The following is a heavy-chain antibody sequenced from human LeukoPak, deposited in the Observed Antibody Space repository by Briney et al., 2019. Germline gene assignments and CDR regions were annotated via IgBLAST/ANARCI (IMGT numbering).Heavy chain of an antibody. Sequence: GESLHTSCMCSVYSFTSYWIGWVRQTPGKGLGWMGIIYPGDSDTTYSPSFQGQVTISADTSISTAYLQWSSLKASDTAMYYCARVRRDDSGYDWGYFDFWGQGTLVTVSS. CDR3: ARVRRDDSGYDWGYFDF. CDR2: IYPGDSDT. CDR1: VYSFTSYW. D-gene: IGHD5-12*01. V-gene: IGHV5-51*01. J-gene: IGHJ4*02.